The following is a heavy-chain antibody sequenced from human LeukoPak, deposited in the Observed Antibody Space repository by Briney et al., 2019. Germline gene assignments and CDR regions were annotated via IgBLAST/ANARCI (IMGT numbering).Heavy chain of an antibody. Sequence: PGGSLRLSCAAPGFTFSSYWMSWVRQAPGKGLEWVANIKQDGSDKYYVDSVKGRFTISRDSAKNSLYLQINSLRAEDTAVYYCARKTVVGSYFDYWGQGTPVTVSS. V-gene: IGHV3-7*03. CDR2: IKQDGSDK. CDR3: ARKTVVGSYFDY. D-gene: IGHD4-23*01. CDR1: GFTFSSYW. J-gene: IGHJ4*02.